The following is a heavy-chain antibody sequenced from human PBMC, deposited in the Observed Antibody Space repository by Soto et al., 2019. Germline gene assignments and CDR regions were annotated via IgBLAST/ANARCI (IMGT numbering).Heavy chain of an antibody. CDR2: IYYSGST. CDR1: GGSIRSASSY. J-gene: IGHJ5*02. D-gene: IGHD6-19*01. V-gene: IGHV4-39*01. Sequence: PSETLSLTCTVSGGSIRSASSYWGWIRQPPGKGPEWIGSIYYSGSTYYNPSLKSRVTISVDRSKNQFSLNLTSVTAADTAVYYCTRGQQWSVNNWFDPWGQGTLVTVSS. CDR3: TRGQQWSVNNWFDP.